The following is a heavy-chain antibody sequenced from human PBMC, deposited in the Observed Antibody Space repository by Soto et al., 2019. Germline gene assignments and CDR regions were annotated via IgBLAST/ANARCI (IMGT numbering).Heavy chain of an antibody. D-gene: IGHD6-19*01. CDR2: IWYDGSNK. CDR3: PRHYISGWHDY. CDR1: GFTFRSHG. Sequence: GGSLRLSCAVSGFTFRSHGMHWVRQAPGKGLEWVALIWYDGSNKYYADSVKGRFTISRDNSKNTLDLEMNSLRAEDTAVYYFPRHYISGWHDYWSQGTRVTVS. J-gene: IGHJ4*02. V-gene: IGHV3-33*01.